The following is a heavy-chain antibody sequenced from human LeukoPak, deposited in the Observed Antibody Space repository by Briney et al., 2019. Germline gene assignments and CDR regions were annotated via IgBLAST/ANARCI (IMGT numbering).Heavy chain of an antibody. J-gene: IGHJ4*02. V-gene: IGHV4-30-2*01. CDR3: ARARESMATAGSYFDY. CDR1: GGSISSGDYS. D-gene: IGHD6-13*01. Sequence: PSETLSLTCAVSGGSISSGDYSWSWIWQPPGSGLEWIGYIWHSGHTNYNPSLRSRVTISLARSNSQFSLRLSSVTAADTAVYYCARARESMATAGSYFDYWGQGTLVTVSS. CDR2: IWHSGHT.